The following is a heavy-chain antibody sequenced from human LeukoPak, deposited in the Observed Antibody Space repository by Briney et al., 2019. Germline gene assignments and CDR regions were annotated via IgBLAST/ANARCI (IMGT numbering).Heavy chain of an antibody. D-gene: IGHD2-2*01. CDR1: GFSFNNHW. CDR3: ARDELWTVVEPALDY. J-gene: IGHJ4*02. V-gene: IGHV3-7*01. Sequence: GGSLRLSCAASGFSFNNHWMCWVRQAPGKGLEWVANIKQDGSEKFYVDSVKGRFTISRDNAKNSLYLQMNSLRAEDTAVYYCARDELWTVVEPALDYWGQGTLVTVSS. CDR2: IKQDGSEK.